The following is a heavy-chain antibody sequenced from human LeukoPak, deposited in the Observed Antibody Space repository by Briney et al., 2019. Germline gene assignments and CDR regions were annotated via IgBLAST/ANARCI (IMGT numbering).Heavy chain of an antibody. CDR2: IIPIFGTA. J-gene: IGHJ6*04. CDR3: ARDQGPVRGVDYYYYGMDV. V-gene: IGHV1-69*13. D-gene: IGHD3-10*01. CDR1: GGTFSSHA. Sequence: SVKVSYKASGGTFSSHAISWVRQAPGHRLEWTGVIIPIFGTANYAQKFQGRVTITADESTSTAYMELSSLRSECTAVYYCARDQGPVRGVDYYYYGMDVWSEGRTVTVPS.